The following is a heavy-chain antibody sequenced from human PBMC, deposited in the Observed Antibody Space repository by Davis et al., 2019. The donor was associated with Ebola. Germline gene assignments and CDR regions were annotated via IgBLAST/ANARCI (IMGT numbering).Heavy chain of an antibody. CDR3: AKDLSGVGYYDFWSGYYTGYYGMDV. CDR2: ISGSGGST. J-gene: IGHJ6*02. CDR1: GFTFSSYA. V-gene: IGHV3-23*01. Sequence: GESLKISCAASGFTFSSYAMSWVRQAPGKGLEWVSAISGSGGSTYYADSVKGRFTISRDNSKNTLYLQMNSLRAEDTAVYYCAKDLSGVGYYDFWSGYYTGYYGMDVWGQGTTVTVSS. D-gene: IGHD3-3*01.